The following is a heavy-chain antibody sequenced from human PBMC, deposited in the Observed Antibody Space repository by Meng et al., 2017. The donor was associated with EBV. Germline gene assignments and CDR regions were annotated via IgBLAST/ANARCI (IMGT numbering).Heavy chain of an antibody. J-gene: IGHJ4*02. Sequence: VQLVESGGGLVQPWGSLKLSCAASGFTFSGSAMHWVRQASGKGLEWVGRIRSKANSYATAYAASVKGRFTISRDDSKNTAYLQMNSLKTEDTAVYYCTRLDGSYIYYWGQGTLVTVPS. V-gene: IGHV3-73*02. CDR2: IRSKANSYAT. D-gene: IGHD1-26*01. CDR3: TRLDGSYIYY. CDR1: GFTFSGSA.